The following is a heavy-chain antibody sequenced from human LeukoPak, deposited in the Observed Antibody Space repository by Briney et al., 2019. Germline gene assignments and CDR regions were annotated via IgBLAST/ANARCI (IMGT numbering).Heavy chain of an antibody. CDR3: TTANNYDYVWGSYRLFDI. Sequence: GGSLRLSCAASGIIFSNYGIHWVRQAPGKGLEWVGRIKSKTDGGTTDYAAPVKGRFTISRDDSKNTLYLQMNSLKTEDTAVYYCTTANNYDYVWGSYRLFDIWGQGTMVTVSS. V-gene: IGHV3-15*01. CDR1: GIIFSNYG. CDR2: IKSKTDGGTT. J-gene: IGHJ3*02. D-gene: IGHD3-16*02.